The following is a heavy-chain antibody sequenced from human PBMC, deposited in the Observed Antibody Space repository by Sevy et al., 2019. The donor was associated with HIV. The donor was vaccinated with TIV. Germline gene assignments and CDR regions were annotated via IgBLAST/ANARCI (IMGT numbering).Heavy chain of an antibody. CDR3: AKEWGVTIFGVTDAYDI. D-gene: IGHD3-3*01. CDR1: GFTFSNYA. CDR2: ISGSGGTT. Sequence: GESLKISCAASGFTFSNYAMNWVRQAPGKGLEWVSVISGSGGTTYYADSVKGRFTISRDNSKNTVHLQMNSLRVEDTAVYYCAKEWGVTIFGVTDAYDIWGQGKMVTVSS. V-gene: IGHV3-23*01. J-gene: IGHJ3*02.